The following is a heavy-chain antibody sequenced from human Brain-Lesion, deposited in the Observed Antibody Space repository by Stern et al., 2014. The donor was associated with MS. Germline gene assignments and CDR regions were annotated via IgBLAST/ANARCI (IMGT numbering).Heavy chain of an antibody. D-gene: IGHD6-19*01. CDR1: GGSIGRSSYY. Sequence: QVQLQESGPGLVKPSETLSLTCTVSGGSIGRSSYYWGWIRQPPGKGLEWIGNIFYTGSTFYDPSLKSRVTISVDTPHNPFSLSLNSVTAADTAVYYCARGAGVFDSWGQGTLVTVSP. J-gene: IGHJ4*02. V-gene: IGHV4-39*02. CDR3: ARGAGVFDS. CDR2: IFYTGST.